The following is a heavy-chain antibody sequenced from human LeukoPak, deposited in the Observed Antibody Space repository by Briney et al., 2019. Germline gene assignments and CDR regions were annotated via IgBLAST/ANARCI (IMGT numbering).Heavy chain of an antibody. V-gene: IGHV3-48*04. CDR3: ASPGKAAAE. CDR1: GFTFSRYS. CDR2: ISSSSTTV. Sequence: GGSLRLSCAASGFTFSRYSMTWVRQAPGKGLEWVSYISSSSTTVYYADSVKGRFTISRDNAKNSLYLQMNSLRAEDTAVYYCASPGKAAAEGGQGTPVTVSS. J-gene: IGHJ1*01. D-gene: IGHD6-13*01.